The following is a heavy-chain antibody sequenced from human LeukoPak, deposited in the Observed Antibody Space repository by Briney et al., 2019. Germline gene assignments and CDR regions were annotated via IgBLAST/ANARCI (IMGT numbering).Heavy chain of an antibody. Sequence: TSSETLSLTRAVYGGSLSGYYWSWIRQTPGKGLEWTGEIDHSGSTNYNPSLKSRAPISIDMSNNHFSLKLTSVTAADTAVYYCASTRRGYWGQGTLVTVSS. CDR1: GGSLSGYY. CDR3: ASTRRGY. D-gene: IGHD4-11*01. V-gene: IGHV4-34*01. CDR2: IDHSGST. J-gene: IGHJ4*02.